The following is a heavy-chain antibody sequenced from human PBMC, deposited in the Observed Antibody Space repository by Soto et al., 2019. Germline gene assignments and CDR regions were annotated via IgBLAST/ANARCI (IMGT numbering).Heavy chain of an antibody. CDR3: ARDGMATISGYYYGMDV. Sequence: GGPLSLYRAASGFSLCGWSTSWIRQAPGKVLEWVSYISSSSSYTNYADSVKGRFTISRDNAKNSLYLQMNSLRAEDTAVYYCARDGMATISGYYYGMDVWGQGTTVTVSS. D-gene: IGHD5-12*01. V-gene: IGHV3-11*06. J-gene: IGHJ6*02. CDR1: GFSLCGWS. CDR2: ISSSSSYT.